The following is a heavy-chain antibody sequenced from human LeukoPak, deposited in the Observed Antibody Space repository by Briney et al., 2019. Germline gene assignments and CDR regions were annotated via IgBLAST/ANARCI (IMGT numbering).Heavy chain of an antibody. CDR1: GFTFSSSA. Sequence: PGGSLRLSCAASGFTFSSSAMSWVRQVPGKGLEWVSGISASGGSTYYADSVRGRFTISRDNSKNTLYVQMNSLRAEDTAVYYCARVGSGYYYSSPDGMDVWGQGTTVTVSS. CDR3: ARVGSGYYYSSPDGMDV. J-gene: IGHJ6*02. V-gene: IGHV3-23*01. D-gene: IGHD3-22*01. CDR2: ISASGGST.